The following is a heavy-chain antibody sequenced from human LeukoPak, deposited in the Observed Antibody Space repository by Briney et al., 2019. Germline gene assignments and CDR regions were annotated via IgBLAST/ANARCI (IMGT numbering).Heavy chain of an antibody. CDR2: ISSSSSYI. D-gene: IGHD3-22*01. CDR3: ARSGYYDSSAPY. V-gene: IGHV3-21*01. CDR1: GFTFSSYS. J-gene: IGHJ4*02. Sequence: GGSLRLSCAASGFTFSSYSMNWVRQAPGKGLEWVSSISSSSSYIHYADSVKGRFTISRDNAKNSLYLQMNSLRAEDTAVYYCARSGYYDSSAPYWGQGTLVTVSS.